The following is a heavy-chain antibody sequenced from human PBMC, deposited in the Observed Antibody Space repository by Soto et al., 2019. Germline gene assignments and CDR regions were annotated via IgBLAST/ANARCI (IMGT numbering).Heavy chain of an antibody. V-gene: IGHV3-48*03. D-gene: IGHD3-3*01. CDR1: GFTFSSYE. J-gene: IGHJ3*02. CDR3: AKDVIERLFVASFDI. Sequence: GGSLRLSCAASGFTFSSYEMNWVRQAPGKGLEWVSYISSSGSTIYYADSVKGRFTISRDNAKNSLYLQMNSLRAEDTSVYDFAKDVIERLFVASFDIWGQGTMVTVSS. CDR2: ISSSGSTI.